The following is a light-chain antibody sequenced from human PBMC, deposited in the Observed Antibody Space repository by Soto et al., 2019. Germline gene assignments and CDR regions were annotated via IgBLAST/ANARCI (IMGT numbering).Light chain of an antibody. J-gene: IGKJ4*01. CDR2: WAS. CDR1: QTISYTSINKTY. CDR3: QQYFSYPLT. V-gene: IGKV4-1*01. Sequence: DIVMTQSPDSLAVSLGERATISCKSSQTISYTSINKTYLAWYQQRPGQPPKLLIYWASIRGSGVPDRLSGSGFGTDFTLTISGLQTEDVAVYYCQQYFSYPLTFGGGTKVDIK.